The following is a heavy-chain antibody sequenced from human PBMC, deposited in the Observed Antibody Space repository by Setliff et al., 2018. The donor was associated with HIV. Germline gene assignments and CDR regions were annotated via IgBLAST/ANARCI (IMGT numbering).Heavy chain of an antibody. CDR3: ARDLKRPNSNFWGGYPIPFDS. J-gene: IGHJ4*02. V-gene: IGHV7-4-1*02. Sequence: SCKASGYTFNNYAMNWVRQAPGQGLELMGWINTNTGNPTYAQGFTGRFVFSLDTSVSTAYLQISSLKAEDTAVYFCARDLKRPNSNFWGGYPIPFDSWGQGTLVTVSS. CDR2: INTNTGNP. D-gene: IGHD3-3*01. CDR1: GYTFNNYA.